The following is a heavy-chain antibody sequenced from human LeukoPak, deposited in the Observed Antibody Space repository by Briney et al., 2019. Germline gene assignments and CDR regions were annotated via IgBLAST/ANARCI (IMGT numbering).Heavy chain of an antibody. J-gene: IGHJ5*02. CDR3: AKGRAAAAGISSRNWFDP. CDR2: ISGSGGST. Sequence: GGSLRLSCAASGFTFSSYAMSWVRQAPGKGLEWVSAISGSGGSTYYADSVKGRFTISRDNSKNTLYLQMNSLRAEDTAVYYCAKGRAAAAGISSRNWFDPWGQGTLVTVSS. CDR1: GFTFSSYA. V-gene: IGHV3-23*01. D-gene: IGHD6-13*01.